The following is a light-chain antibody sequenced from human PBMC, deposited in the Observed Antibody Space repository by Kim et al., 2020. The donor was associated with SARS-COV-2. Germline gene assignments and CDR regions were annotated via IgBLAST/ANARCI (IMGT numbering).Light chain of an antibody. CDR3: QQSYTTPRT. Sequence: DIQMTQSPSSLSASVGDRVTITCRASQNVSSYLNWYQQKPGKAPVLLIYAASSLQSGVPSRFSGSGSGTAFTLTINSLQPEEFATYYGQQSYTTPRTFGQETKVDIK. CDR2: AAS. V-gene: IGKV1-39*01. CDR1: QNVSSY. J-gene: IGKJ1*01.